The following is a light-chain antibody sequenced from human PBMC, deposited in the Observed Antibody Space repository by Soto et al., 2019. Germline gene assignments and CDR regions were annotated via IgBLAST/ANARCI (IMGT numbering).Light chain of an antibody. J-gene: IGLJ1*01. Sequence: QLVLTQPPSASGTPGQRVALSCSGSSSNIGTYYVYWYQQLPGTAPKLLIYRDNQRPSGVPDRFSGSKSGTSASLAISGLRSEDEADYYCAAWDDSLSGYVFGTGTKLTVL. CDR2: RDN. CDR1: SSNIGTYY. V-gene: IGLV1-47*01. CDR3: AAWDDSLSGYV.